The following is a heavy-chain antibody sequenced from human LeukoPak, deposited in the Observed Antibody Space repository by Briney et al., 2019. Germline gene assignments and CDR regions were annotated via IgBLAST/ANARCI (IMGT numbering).Heavy chain of an antibody. CDR1: GGSISSYY. CDR3: ARASFQDWFDP. V-gene: IGHV4-59*01. J-gene: IGHJ5*02. D-gene: IGHD3-16*01. CDR2: IYYSEST. Sequence: PSETLSLTCTVSGGSISSYYWSWIRQPPGKGLEWIGYIYYSESTNYNPSLKSRVTISVDTSKSQFSLKLSSVTAADTAVYYCARASFQDWFDPWGQGTLVTVSS.